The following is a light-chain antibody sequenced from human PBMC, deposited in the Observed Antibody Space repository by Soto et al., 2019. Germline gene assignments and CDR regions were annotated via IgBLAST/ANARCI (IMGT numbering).Light chain of an antibody. CDR2: DAS. CDR1: QPITNF. J-gene: IGKJ4*02. V-gene: IGKV3-11*01. Sequence: EIVLTQSPATLSLSPGDGATLSCRASQPITNFLAWYQQRSGQPPRLLISDASDRAPGVPSRFSGSGSGTDFTLSISGREPEDFAGHYCQLRSKLALTFGGGTRV. CDR3: QLRSKLALT.